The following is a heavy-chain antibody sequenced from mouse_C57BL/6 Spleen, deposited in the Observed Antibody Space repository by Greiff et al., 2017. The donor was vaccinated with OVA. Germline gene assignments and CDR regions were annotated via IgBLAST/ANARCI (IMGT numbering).Heavy chain of an antibody. CDR3: ARSELGRLDY. J-gene: IGHJ2*01. V-gene: IGHV1-69*01. D-gene: IGHD4-1*01. CDR1: GYTFTSYW. Sequence: QVQLQQSGAELVMPGASVKLSCKASGYTFTSYWMHWVKQRPGQGLEWIGEIDPSDSYTNYNQKFKGKSTLTVDKSSSTAYMQLSSLTSEDSAVYYCARSELGRLDYWGQGTTLTVSS. CDR2: IDPSDSYT.